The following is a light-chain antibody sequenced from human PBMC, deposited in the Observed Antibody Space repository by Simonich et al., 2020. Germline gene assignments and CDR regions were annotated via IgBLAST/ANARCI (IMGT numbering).Light chain of an antibody. V-gene: IGLV2-11*01. Sequence: QSALTQPPSASGSPGQSVTISCTGTSSDVGGYNYVSWYQQHPGKAPKLMIYDVSQRPSGVPDRFSGSKSGNTASLTISGLQAEDEADYYCCSYAGSYVVFGGGTKLTVL. CDR2: DVS. J-gene: IGLJ2*01. CDR3: CSYAGSYVV. CDR1: SSDVGGYNY.